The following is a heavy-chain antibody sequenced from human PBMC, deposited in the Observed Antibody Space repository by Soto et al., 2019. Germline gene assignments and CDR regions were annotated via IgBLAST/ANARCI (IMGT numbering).Heavy chain of an antibody. CDR2: INPGGVSR. CDR3: ARGDNGEIVGYWQFDL. J-gene: IGHJ2*01. CDR1: GYPFTSYY. Sequence: HVQLVQSGAEVKKPGASVKVPCKASGYPFTSYYMHWVRQAPGQGLEWMGVINPGGVSRNYKQKLQERGTVASDTLARTVKMGLSSRSSEVTVVYFCARGDNGEIVGYWQFDLWGRGTLVAVST. V-gene: IGHV1-46*04. D-gene: IGHD4-17*01.